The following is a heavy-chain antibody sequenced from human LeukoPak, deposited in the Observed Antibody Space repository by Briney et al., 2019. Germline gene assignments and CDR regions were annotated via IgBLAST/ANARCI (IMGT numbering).Heavy chain of an antibody. CDR1: GYTFTSYA. J-gene: IGHJ6*02. Sequence: GASVKVSCKASGYTFTSYAMHWVRQAPGQRLEWMGWINAGNGNTKYSQKFQGRVTITRDTSASTAYMELSSLRSEDTAVYYCARLAAAGWYYYYYYGMDVWGQGTTVTVSS. CDR3: ARLAAAGWYYYYYYGMDV. CDR2: INAGNGNT. D-gene: IGHD6-13*01. V-gene: IGHV1-3*01.